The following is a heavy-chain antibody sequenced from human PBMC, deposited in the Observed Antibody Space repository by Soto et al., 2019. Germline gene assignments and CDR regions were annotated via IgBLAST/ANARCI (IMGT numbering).Heavy chain of an antibody. V-gene: IGHV3-23*01. D-gene: IGHD5-18*01. CDR2: ISGSGGST. Sequence: VGSLRLSCAASGFTFSSYAMSWVRQAPGKGLEWVSAISGSGGSTYYADSVKRRFTISRDNSKNTLYLQMNSLRAEDTAVYYCAKETGYSYGSFDYWGQGTLVTVSS. J-gene: IGHJ4*02. CDR1: GFTFSSYA. CDR3: AKETGYSYGSFDY.